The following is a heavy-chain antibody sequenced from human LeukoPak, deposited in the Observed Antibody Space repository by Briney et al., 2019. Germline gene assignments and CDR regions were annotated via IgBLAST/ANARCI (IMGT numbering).Heavy chain of an antibody. CDR3: ARGTKTYYEILTGCVDY. V-gene: IGHV3-21*01. Sequence: GGSLRLSCAASGFTFSSYSMNWVRQAPGKGLEWVSSISSSSSYIYYADSVKGRFTISRDNAKNSLYLQMNSLGAEDTAVYYCARGTKTYYEILTGCVDYWGQGTLVTVSS. CDR1: GFTFSSYS. CDR2: ISSSSSYI. J-gene: IGHJ4*02. D-gene: IGHD3-9*01.